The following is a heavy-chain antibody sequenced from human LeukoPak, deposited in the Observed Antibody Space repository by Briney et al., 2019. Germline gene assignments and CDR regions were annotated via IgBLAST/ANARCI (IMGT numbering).Heavy chain of an antibody. D-gene: IGHD5-24*01. J-gene: IGHJ4*02. V-gene: IGHV1-69*06. CDR2: IIPIFGTA. Sequence: ASVKVSCKASGGTFSSYAISWVRQAPGQGLEWMGGIIPIFGTANYAQKFQGRVTITADKSTSTAYMELSSLRSEDTAVYYCARGLQSRDGYNYPFDYWGQGTLVTVSS. CDR1: GGTFSSYA. CDR3: ARGLQSRDGYNYPFDY.